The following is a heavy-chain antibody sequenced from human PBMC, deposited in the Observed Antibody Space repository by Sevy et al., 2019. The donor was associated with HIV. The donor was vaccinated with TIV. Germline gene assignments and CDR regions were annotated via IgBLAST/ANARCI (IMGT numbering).Heavy chain of an antibody. D-gene: IGHD3-22*01. CDR2: ISGSGTRT. CDR3: AKGGGGHYDPDEIGYYFYYYNMDV. CDR1: GFSFDSYG. J-gene: IGHJ6*03. Sequence: GGSLRLSCAVSGFSFDSYGMTWVRQAPGKGLEWVSGISGSGTRTYYADSVKGRFIISRDNSKNTLYLQTNSRRSEDTANDYCAKGGGGHYDPDEIGYYFYYYNMDVWGKGTTVTVSS. V-gene: IGHV3-23*01.